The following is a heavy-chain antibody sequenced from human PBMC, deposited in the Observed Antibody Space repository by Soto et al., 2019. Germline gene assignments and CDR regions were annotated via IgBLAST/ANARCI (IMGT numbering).Heavy chain of an antibody. CDR1: GFTSRSYA. Sequence: QVQPVESGGGVVQPGRSLRLSCVVSGFTSRSYAMHWVRQAPGKGLEWVAVISNDGNNNYHADSVKGRFTISRDNSKNTLYLHMDSLRAEYTALYYCSRFVGYGGSEYYFDNWGQGIQVIVST. CDR3: SRFVGYGGSEYYFDN. D-gene: IGHD5-12*01. J-gene: IGHJ4*02. V-gene: IGHV3-30-3*02. CDR2: ISNDGNNN.